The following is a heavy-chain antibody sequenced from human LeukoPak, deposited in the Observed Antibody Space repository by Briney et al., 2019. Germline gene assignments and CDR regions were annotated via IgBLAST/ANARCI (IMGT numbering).Heavy chain of an antibody. CDR1: GFTFRSYA. CDR3: AKGPTVTSGHFDY. Sequence: EGSLRLSCAASGFTFRSYAMSWVRQAPGKGLEWVASISGSGDITYYADSVRGRFTVSRDKSINTLYLHMNSLRTEDTAVYYCAKGPTVTSGHFDYWGQGTLVTVSS. J-gene: IGHJ4*02. V-gene: IGHV3-23*01. CDR2: ISGSGDIT. D-gene: IGHD4-11*01.